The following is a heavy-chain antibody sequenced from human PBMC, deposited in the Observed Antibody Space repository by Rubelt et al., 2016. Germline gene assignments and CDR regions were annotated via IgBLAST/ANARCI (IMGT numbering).Heavy chain of an antibody. J-gene: IGHJ4*02. Sequence: GFTLNNYWMHWVRQAPGKGLVWVSEIKYDGSATNYADSVKGRFTISRDNSKNTLYLQMNSLRAEDTAVYYCARTYYYDRSGYYQDYWGQGTLVTVSS. V-gene: IGHV3-74*01. D-gene: IGHD3-22*01. CDR1: GFTLNNYW. CDR2: IKYDGSAT. CDR3: ARTYYYDRSGYYQDY.